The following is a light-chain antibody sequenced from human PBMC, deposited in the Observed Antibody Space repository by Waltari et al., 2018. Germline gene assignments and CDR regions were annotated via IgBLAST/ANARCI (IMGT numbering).Light chain of an antibody. CDR3: QQYGNLPPSVT. CDR1: QGINKY. J-gene: IGKJ5*01. CDR2: DAS. Sequence: DIQMTQSPSYLSASVGDRVTITCQASQGINKYLNWYQQKPGKPPNLLIYDASNLETGVPSRFSGSGSGRHFTLTISSLQPEDIATYYCQQYGNLPPSVTFGQGTRLEIK. V-gene: IGKV1-33*01.